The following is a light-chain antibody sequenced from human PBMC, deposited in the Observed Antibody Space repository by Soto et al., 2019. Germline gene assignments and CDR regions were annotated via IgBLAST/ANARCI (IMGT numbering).Light chain of an antibody. CDR3: SSYTSSNTYV. J-gene: IGLJ1*01. CDR1: SSDVGSYNR. CDR2: DVS. Sequence: QSALTQPPPLSGSPGHSVALSCPGTSSDVGSYNRVSWYQQPPGSAPKLMIYDVSNRPSGVPDRFSGSKSGNAASLTISGLQAEDEADYYCSSYTSSNTYVFGTGTKVTVL. V-gene: IGLV2-18*02.